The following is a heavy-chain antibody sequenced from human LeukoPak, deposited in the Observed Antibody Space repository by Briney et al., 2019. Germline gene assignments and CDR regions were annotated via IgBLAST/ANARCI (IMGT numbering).Heavy chain of an antibody. Sequence: SETLSLTCTVSGGSISSYYWSWIRQPPGKGLEWIGYIYYSGSTNYNPSLKSRVTISVDTSKNQFSLKLSSVTAADTAVYYCAKANYYDSSGFDYWGQGTLVTVSS. CDR2: IYYSGST. J-gene: IGHJ4*02. D-gene: IGHD3-22*01. V-gene: IGHV4-59*01. CDR1: GGSISSYY. CDR3: AKANYYDSSGFDY.